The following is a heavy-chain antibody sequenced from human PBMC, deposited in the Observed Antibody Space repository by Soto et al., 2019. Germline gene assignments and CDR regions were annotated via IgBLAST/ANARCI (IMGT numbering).Heavy chain of an antibody. J-gene: IGHJ4*02. D-gene: IGHD6-13*01. CDR1: GFTFSSYS. CDR3: ARAIEISQYSSTGFDY. CDR2: ISSSSSYI. Sequence: GGSLRLSCAASGFTFSSYSMNWVRQAPGKGLEWVSSISSSSSYIYYADSVKGRFTISRDNAKKSLYLQMNSLRAEDTAVYYCARAIEISQYSSTGFDYWGQGTLVTVSS. V-gene: IGHV3-21*01.